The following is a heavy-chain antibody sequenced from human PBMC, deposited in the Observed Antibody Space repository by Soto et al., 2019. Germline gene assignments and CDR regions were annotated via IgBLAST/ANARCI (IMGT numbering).Heavy chain of an antibody. Sequence: ASVKVSCKTSGYTFTNYAISWVRQAPGQGLEWIGGISGHNGNTKYAQNFQGRVTITTDKSTNTAYMELRSLTSEDTAVYYCARLGGYCSSTSCPGPFDPWGQGTLVTVSS. CDR1: GYTFTNYA. V-gene: IGHV1-18*01. CDR2: ISGHNGNT. J-gene: IGHJ5*02. CDR3: ARLGGYCSSTSCPGPFDP. D-gene: IGHD2-2*01.